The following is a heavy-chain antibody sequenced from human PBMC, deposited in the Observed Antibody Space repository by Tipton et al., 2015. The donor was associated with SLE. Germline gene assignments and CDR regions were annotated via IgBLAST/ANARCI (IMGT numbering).Heavy chain of an antibody. Sequence: GPLRLSCAASGFTFSRYWMNWVRQAPGKGLEWVAIIKEDGSEKHYVDSVRGRFTISRDNAKNSLYLQMNSLRAEDTAVYYCARSSWGPDYWGQGTLVPVSS. D-gene: IGHD6-13*01. CDR1: GFTFSRYW. CDR2: IKEDGSEK. CDR3: ARSSWGPDY. V-gene: IGHV3-7*01. J-gene: IGHJ4*02.